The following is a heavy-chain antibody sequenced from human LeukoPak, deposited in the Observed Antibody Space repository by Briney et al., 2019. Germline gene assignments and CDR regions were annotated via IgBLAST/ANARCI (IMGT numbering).Heavy chain of an antibody. Sequence: GGSLRLSCAASGFTYSSYWMSWVREAPGKGLEWVANIKQDGSEKYYVDSVKGRFTISRDNAKNSLYLQTNSLRAEDTAAYYCARDCSSTSCYVYWGQGTLVTVSS. V-gene: IGHV3-7*01. CDR3: ARDCSSTSCYVY. CDR1: GFTYSSYW. J-gene: IGHJ4*02. CDR2: IKQDGSEK. D-gene: IGHD2-2*01.